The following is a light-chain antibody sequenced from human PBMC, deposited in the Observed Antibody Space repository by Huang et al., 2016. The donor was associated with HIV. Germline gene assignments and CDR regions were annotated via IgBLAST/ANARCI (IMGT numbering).Light chain of an antibody. J-gene: IGKJ5*01. V-gene: IGKV1-39*01. CDR2: SAS. CDR3: QQSYSTLIT. CDR1: QSIDGY. Sequence: IQMTQSPSSLSASVGDRVTITCRASQSIDGYLNWYQQKPGKAPKLLISSASTLHTGVPPRFRGSGSGTEYTLIIDNLQPDDFATYFCQQSYSTLITFGQGSRLDTK.